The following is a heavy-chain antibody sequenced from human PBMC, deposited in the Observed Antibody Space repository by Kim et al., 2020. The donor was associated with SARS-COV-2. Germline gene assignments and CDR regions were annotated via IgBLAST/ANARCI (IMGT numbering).Heavy chain of an antibody. Sequence: SETLSLTCTVSGGSISSSSYYWGWIRQPPGKGLEWIGSIYYSGSIYYNPSLKSRVTISVDTSKNQFSLKLSSVTAADTAVYYCARLLLWFGEFHHYYFDYWGQGTLVTVSS. V-gene: IGHV4-39*07. CDR2: IYYSGSI. CDR1: GGSISSSSYY. CDR3: ARLLLWFGEFHHYYFDY. J-gene: IGHJ4*02. D-gene: IGHD3-10*01.